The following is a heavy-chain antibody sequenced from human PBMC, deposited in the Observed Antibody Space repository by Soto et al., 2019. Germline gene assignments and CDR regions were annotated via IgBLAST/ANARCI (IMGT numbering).Heavy chain of an antibody. CDR3: ARIRQLLLPWAFDP. CDR2: IFSNDEK. V-gene: IGHV2-26*01. CDR1: GFSLSNARMG. Sequence: QVTLKESGPVLVKPTETLTLTCTVSGFSLSNARMGVSWIRQPPGKALEWLAHIFSNDEKSYSTSLKSRLTISNDTYKSQSLLTLTYMDPVDTAKYYYARIRQLLLPWAFDPWGQGTLITVSS. J-gene: IGHJ5*02. D-gene: IGHD2-15*01.